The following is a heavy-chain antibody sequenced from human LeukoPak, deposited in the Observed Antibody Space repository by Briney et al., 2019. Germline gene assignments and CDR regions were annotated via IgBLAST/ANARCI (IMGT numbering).Heavy chain of an antibody. D-gene: IGHD5-18*01. Sequence: SETLSLTCTVSGGSISSSSYYWGWIRQPPGKGLEWIVSIYYSGSTYYNPSLKSRVTISVDTSKNQFSLKLSSVTAADAAVYYCAREWIQHAFDIWGQGTMVTVSS. J-gene: IGHJ3*02. CDR3: AREWIQHAFDI. V-gene: IGHV4-39*07. CDR2: IYYSGST. CDR1: GGSISSSSYY.